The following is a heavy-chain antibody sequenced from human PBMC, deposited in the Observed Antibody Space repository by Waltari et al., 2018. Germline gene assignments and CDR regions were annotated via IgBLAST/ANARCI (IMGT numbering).Heavy chain of an antibody. D-gene: IGHD5-12*01. V-gene: IGHV4-39*01. CDR3: ATYIGASVGTAAFDV. Sequence: QLQLQESGPRLVRPSETLSLICRVSGVSITSNRHYWAWIRQSPGQGLEWIGTVSYRGATYHSPSLKSRVSVSRDTSKNQLSLILGSVTAADMAVYYCATYIGASVGTAAFDVWGQGTMVTVSS. CDR1: GVSITSNRHY. CDR2: VSYRGAT. J-gene: IGHJ3*01.